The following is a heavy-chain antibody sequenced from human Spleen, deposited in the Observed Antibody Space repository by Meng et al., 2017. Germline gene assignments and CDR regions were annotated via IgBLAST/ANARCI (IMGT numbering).Heavy chain of an antibody. J-gene: IGHJ4*02. Sequence: QGQLQESGPGLVRPSETLSLTCAVSGGSISSDNWWSWVRQPPGKGLEWIGEIYHSGSTNYNPSLKSRITISVDKPKNQFSLTLSSVTAADTAVYYCTKNDFYCLGYWGQGTLVTVSS. D-gene: IGHD2-21*01. CDR1: GGSISSDNW. CDR2: IYHSGST. V-gene: IGHV4-4*02. CDR3: TKNDFYCLGY.